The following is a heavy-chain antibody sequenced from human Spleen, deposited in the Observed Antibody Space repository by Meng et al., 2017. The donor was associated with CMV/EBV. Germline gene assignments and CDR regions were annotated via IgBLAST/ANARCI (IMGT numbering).Heavy chain of an antibody. V-gene: IGHV4-30-4*01. CDR2: IYYSGST. CDR3: AREAIYGPLYGGIDV. J-gene: IGHJ6*02. D-gene: IGHD3-10*01. Sequence: ASIDSSDYYWSWIRQPPGRGLEWIGDIYYSGSTYLNPSLASRIIMSVDTSKNQFSLRLRSATAADTAVYYCAREAIYGPLYGGIDVWGQGTTVTVSS. CDR1: ASIDSSDYY.